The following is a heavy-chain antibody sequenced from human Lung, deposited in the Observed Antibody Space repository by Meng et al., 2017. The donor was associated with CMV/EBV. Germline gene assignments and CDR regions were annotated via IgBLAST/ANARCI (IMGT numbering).Heavy chain of an antibody. Sequence: QVLCVQSVAEVRKPGPPVTVACKTSGDSFTTQTFSWVRQAPGQGLEWMGGLIAVFDKTKAAPRFQDRVTFTADESTSTAYMELSSLTFDDTAVYFCARGRRNEPLFDYWGQGTLVTVSS. CDR3: ARGRRNEPLFDY. V-gene: IGHV1-69*12. J-gene: IGHJ4*02. D-gene: IGHD1-14*01. CDR2: LIAVFDKT. CDR1: GDSFTTQT.